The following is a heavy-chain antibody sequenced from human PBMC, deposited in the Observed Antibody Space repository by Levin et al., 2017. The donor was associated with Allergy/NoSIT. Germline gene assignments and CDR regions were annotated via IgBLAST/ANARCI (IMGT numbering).Heavy chain of an antibody. D-gene: IGHD3-22*01. Sequence: GGSLRLSCAASGFTFSRFPMTWVRQAPGKGLEWVSVISGDSGDTYYADSVKGRFTISRDNSKNTLYLKMNTLSVEDTAIYYCAKKSVGYYPFDNWGQGTLVIVSS. CDR2: ISGDSGDT. CDR3: AKKSVGYYPFDN. CDR1: GFTFSRFP. J-gene: IGHJ4*02. V-gene: IGHV3-23*01.